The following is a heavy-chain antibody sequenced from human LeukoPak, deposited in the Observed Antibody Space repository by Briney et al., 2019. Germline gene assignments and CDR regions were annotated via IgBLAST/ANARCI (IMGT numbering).Heavy chain of an antibody. Sequence: KAGGSLRLSCAASGFTFSSYSMNWVRQAPGKGLEWVSSISSSSYIYYADSVKGRFTISRDNAKNPLYLQMNSLRAEDTAVYYCARTAYYYDSSGYDDAFDIWGQGTMVTVSS. D-gene: IGHD3-22*01. CDR1: GFTFSSYS. CDR2: ISSSSYI. J-gene: IGHJ3*02. CDR3: ARTAYYYDSSGYDDAFDI. V-gene: IGHV3-21*04.